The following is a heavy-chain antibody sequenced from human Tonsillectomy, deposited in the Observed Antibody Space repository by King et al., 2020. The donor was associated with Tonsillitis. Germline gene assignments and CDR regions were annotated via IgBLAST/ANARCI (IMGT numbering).Heavy chain of an antibody. V-gene: IGHV4-31*03. D-gene: IGHD3-10*01. CDR1: GGSVSSGGYY. CDR3: ARGWVRVYWFDH. CDR2: MYYSGST. J-gene: IGHJ5*02. Sequence: VQLQESGPGLVKHSQTLSLTCTVSGGSVSSGGYYWSWIRQHPGKGLEWIGYMYYSGSTYYNPSLKSRGTISVDTSKNQFSLKLTSVTAADTAVYYCARGWVRVYWFDHWGQGTLVTVSS.